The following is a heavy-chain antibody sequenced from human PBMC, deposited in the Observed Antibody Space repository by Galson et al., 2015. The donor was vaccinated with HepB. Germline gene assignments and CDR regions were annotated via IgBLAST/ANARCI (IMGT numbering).Heavy chain of an antibody. CDR1: GFTFSRFA. D-gene: IGHD4-17*01. J-gene: IGHJ4*02. CDR3: AKKFSVTRTDDY. Sequence: SLRLSCAASGFTFSRFAMGWVRQAPGKGLEWVSSISGSGVSTDYADSVKGRFTISRDNSKNTVQLQMNRLRAEDTAVYYCAKKFSVTRTDDYCGQGTLVTVSS. CDR2: ISGSGVST. V-gene: IGHV3-23*01.